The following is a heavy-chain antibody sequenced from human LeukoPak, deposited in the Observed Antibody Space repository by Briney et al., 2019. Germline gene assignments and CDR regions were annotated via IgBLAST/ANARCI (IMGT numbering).Heavy chain of an antibody. CDR1: GFIFNSYA. CDR2: ISGNSGRI. D-gene: IGHD3-3*01. J-gene: IGHJ5*02. CDR3: AREVYDFWSGYYLNWFDP. Sequence: GGSLRLSCAASGFIFNSYAMNWVRQAPGKGLEWVSGISGNSGRIDYADSVQGRFTISRDNSKNTLYLQMNSLRAEDTAVYYCAREVYDFWSGYYLNWFDPWGQGTLVTVSS. V-gene: IGHV3-23*01.